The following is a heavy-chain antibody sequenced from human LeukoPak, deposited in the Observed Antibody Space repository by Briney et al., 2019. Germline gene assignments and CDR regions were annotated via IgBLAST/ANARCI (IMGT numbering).Heavy chain of an antibody. Sequence: PSETLSLTCTVSGGSISSSSYYWGWIRQPPGKGLEWIGSIYYSGSTYYNPSLKSRVTISVDTSKNQFSLKLSSVTAADTAVYYCASPFIAAVSYYYYMDVWGKGTTVTVSS. J-gene: IGHJ6*03. V-gene: IGHV4-39*07. CDR1: GGSISSSSYY. D-gene: IGHD6-13*01. CDR3: ASPFIAAVSYYYYMDV. CDR2: IYYSGST.